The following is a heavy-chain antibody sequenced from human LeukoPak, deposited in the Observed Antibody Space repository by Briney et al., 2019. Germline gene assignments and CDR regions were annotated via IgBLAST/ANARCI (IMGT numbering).Heavy chain of an antibody. V-gene: IGHV3-7*01. CDR3: ASHGGSYWGHAFDI. J-gene: IGHJ3*02. CDR2: IKQDGSEK. D-gene: IGHD1-26*01. Sequence: GGSLRLSCAASGFTFSSYWMSWVRQAPGKGLEWVANIKQDGSEKYYVDSVKGRFTISRDSAKNSLYLEMNSLRAEDTAVYYCASHGGSYWGHAFDIWGQGTMVTVSS. CDR1: GFTFSSYW.